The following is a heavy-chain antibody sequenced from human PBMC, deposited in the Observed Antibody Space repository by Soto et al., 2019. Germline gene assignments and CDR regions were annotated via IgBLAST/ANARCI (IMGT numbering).Heavy chain of an antibody. CDR3: AIDSGQDYDRVLRHAG. D-gene: IGHD3-16*01. Sequence: PGGTLRLSCAVSGGSFSSYNWSWVRQPPGKGLEWVSSISSSSSYIYYADSVKGRFTTSRDNAKNSLYLQMNSLRAEDTAVYYCAIDSGQDYDRVLRHAGWGPGTQV. J-gene: IGHJ4*01. V-gene: IGHV3-21*04. CDR1: GGSFSSYN. CDR2: ISSSSSYI.